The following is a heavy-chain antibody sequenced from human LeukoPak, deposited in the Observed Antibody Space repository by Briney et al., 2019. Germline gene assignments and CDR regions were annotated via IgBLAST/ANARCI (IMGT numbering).Heavy chain of an antibody. D-gene: IGHD3-22*01. CDR3: ARGSSYYDSSGYSG. J-gene: IGHJ4*02. Sequence: KPSETLSLTCTVSGGSISSYYWSWIRQPPGKGLEWIGYIYYSGSTNYNPSLKSRVTISVDTSKNQFSLKLSSVTAADTAVYYCARGSSYYDSSGYSGWGQGTLVTVSS. CDR2: IYYSGST. CDR1: GGSISSYY. V-gene: IGHV4-59*01.